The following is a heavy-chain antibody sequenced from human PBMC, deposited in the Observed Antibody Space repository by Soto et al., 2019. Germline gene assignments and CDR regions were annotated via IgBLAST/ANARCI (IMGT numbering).Heavy chain of an antibody. CDR3: ARGGRYNYYGSGSHDY. D-gene: IGHD3-10*01. CDR1: GGTFSSYA. Sequence: QVQLVQSGAEVQKPGSSVKVSCKASGGTFSSYAISWVRQAPGQGLEWMGGIIPIFGTANYAQKFQGRVTITADESTSTAYMELSSLRSEDTAVYYCARGGRYNYYGSGSHDYWGQGTLVTVSS. J-gene: IGHJ4*02. CDR2: IIPIFGTA. V-gene: IGHV1-69*01.